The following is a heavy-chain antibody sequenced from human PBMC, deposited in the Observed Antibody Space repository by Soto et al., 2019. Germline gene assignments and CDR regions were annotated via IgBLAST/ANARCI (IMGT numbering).Heavy chain of an antibody. D-gene: IGHD1-7*01. CDR3: ARARAELRRDAFDI. Sequence: LRLSCAASGFTFSSYAMHWVRQAPGKGLEWVAVISYDGSNKYYADSVKGRFTISRDNSKNTLYLQMNSLRSEDTAVYYCARARAELRRDAFDIWGQGTMVTVSS. CDR1: GFTFSSYA. J-gene: IGHJ3*02. V-gene: IGHV3-30-3*01. CDR2: ISYDGSNK.